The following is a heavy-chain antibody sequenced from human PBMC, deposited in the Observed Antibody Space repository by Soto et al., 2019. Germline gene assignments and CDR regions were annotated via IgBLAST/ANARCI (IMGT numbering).Heavy chain of an antibody. J-gene: IGHJ4*02. Sequence: GKGQEWGSAISGSGGSTHYADSVKGRFTISRDNSKNTLYLQMNSLSADYTAVYYCAKDYYFVSSCQGTQVTVSS. CDR2: ISGSGGST. V-gene: IGHV3-23*01. CDR3: AKDYYFVS.